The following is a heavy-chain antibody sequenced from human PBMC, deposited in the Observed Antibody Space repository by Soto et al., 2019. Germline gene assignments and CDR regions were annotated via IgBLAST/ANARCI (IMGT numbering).Heavy chain of an antibody. CDR2: IYSGGST. CDR1: GFTVSSNY. J-gene: IGHJ6*02. CDR3: AKERTSGWYGNGMDV. Sequence: SGGSLRVSCAASGFTVSSNYMSWVRQAPGKGLEWVSVIYSGGSTYYADSVKGRFTISRDNSKNTLSLQMNSLRAEDTALYYCAKERTSGWYGNGMDVWGQGTTVTVSS. D-gene: IGHD6-19*01. V-gene: IGHV3-53*01.